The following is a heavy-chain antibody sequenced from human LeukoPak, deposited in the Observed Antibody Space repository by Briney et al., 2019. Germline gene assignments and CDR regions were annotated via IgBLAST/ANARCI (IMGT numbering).Heavy chain of an antibody. CDR3: ARVSAYYDFWSGYFHEDAEYGMDV. V-gene: IGHV1-8*01. CDR2: MNPNSGNT. Sequence: ASVKVSCKASGYTFTSYDINWVRQATGQGLEWMGWMNPNSGNTGYAQKFQGRVTMTRNTSISTAYMELSSLRSEDTAVYYCARVSAYYDFWSGYFHEDAEYGMDVWGQGTTVTVSS. D-gene: IGHD3-3*01. J-gene: IGHJ6*02. CDR1: GYTFTSYD.